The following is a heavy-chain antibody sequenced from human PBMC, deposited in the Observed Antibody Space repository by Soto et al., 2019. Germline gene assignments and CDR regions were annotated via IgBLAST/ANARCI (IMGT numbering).Heavy chain of an antibody. J-gene: IGHJ4*02. Sequence: GGSLRLSCAASGFPFSSYSMNWVRQAPGKGLEWVSSISSSSSYIYYADSVKGRFTISRDNAKNSLYLQMNSLRAEDTAVYYCARAMGSGWAPPFDYWGQGTLVTAPQ. CDR1: GFPFSSYS. CDR2: ISSSSSYI. CDR3: ARAMGSGWAPPFDY. D-gene: IGHD6-19*01. V-gene: IGHV3-21*01.